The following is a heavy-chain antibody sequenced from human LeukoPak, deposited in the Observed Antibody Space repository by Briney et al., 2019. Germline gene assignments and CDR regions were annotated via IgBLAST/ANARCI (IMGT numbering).Heavy chain of an antibody. CDR1: GFTFSSYW. V-gene: IGHV3-7*01. CDR3: ARTEWDSHPGSFDI. Sequence: PGGSLRLSCAASGFTFSSYWMSWVRQAPGKGLEWVANIKQDGSEKYYVDSVKGRFTISRDNAKNSLYLQMNSLRDEDTAVFYCARTEWDSHPGSFDIWGQGTMVTVSS. CDR2: IKQDGSEK. J-gene: IGHJ3*02. D-gene: IGHD1-26*01.